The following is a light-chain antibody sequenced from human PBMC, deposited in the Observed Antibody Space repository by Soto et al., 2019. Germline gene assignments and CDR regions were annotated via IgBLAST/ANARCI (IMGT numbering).Light chain of an antibody. CDR2: GAS. CDR1: QSVSNNY. Sequence: EIVFTQSTGTLSLSPGERATISCRASQSVSNNYFAWYQQKPGQAPRLLIYGASNTATGIPDRFSGSGSGTDFTLTISRLEPEDFAVDYCQQYGSSGTFGQGTQV. V-gene: IGKV3-20*01. J-gene: IGKJ1*01. CDR3: QQYGSSGT.